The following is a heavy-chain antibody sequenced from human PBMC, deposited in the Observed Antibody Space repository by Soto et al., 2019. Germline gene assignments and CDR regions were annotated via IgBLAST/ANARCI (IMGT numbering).Heavy chain of an antibody. CDR3: AREVGPSAAGTRYYYYMDV. Sequence: GGSLRLSCAASGFTFSSYWMHWVRQAPGKGLVWVSRINSDGSSTSYADSVKGRFTISRDNAKNTLYLQMNSLRAEDMAVYYCAREVGPSAAGTRYYYYMDVWGKGTTVTVSS. CDR2: INSDGSST. V-gene: IGHV3-74*01. J-gene: IGHJ6*03. D-gene: IGHD6-13*01. CDR1: GFTFSSYW.